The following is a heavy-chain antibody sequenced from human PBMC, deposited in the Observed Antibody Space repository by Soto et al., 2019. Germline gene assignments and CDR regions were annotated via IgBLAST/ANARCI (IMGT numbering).Heavy chain of an antibody. D-gene: IGHD3-3*01. CDR2: IYHSGST. Sequence: PSETLSLTCAVSGGSISSGGYSWSWIRQPPGKGLEWIGYIYHSGSTYYNPSLKSRVTISVDRSKNQFSLTLSSVTAADTAVYYCARDRLRFLEWLPDYYYYYGMDVWGQGTTVTVSS. J-gene: IGHJ6*02. CDR3: ARDRLRFLEWLPDYYYYYGMDV. CDR1: GGSISSGGYS. V-gene: IGHV4-30-2*01.